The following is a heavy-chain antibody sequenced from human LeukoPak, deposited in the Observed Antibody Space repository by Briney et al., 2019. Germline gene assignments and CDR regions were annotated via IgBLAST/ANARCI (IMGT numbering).Heavy chain of an antibody. CDR1: GFTFSSYA. J-gene: IGHJ4*02. Sequence: GGSLRLSCAASGFTFSSYAMSWVRQAPGRGLEWVSAISTSGGRTYYADSVKGRFTISRDNSKNTLYLQMNGLRAEDTAVYYCAKGPLSGSFDYWGQGTLVTVSS. V-gene: IGHV3-23*01. D-gene: IGHD1-26*01. CDR3: AKGPLSGSFDY. CDR2: ISTSGGRT.